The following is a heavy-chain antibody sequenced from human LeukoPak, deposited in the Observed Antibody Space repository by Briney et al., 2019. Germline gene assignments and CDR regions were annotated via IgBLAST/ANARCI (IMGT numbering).Heavy chain of an antibody. J-gene: IGHJ4*02. V-gene: IGHV3-48*01. CDR1: GFTFSSYS. CDR2: ISSSSNTI. D-gene: IGHD3-16*02. CDR3: AKENYYDYVWGSYRYFDY. Sequence: GGSLRLSCEASGFTFSSYSMNWVRQAPGKGLEWVSYISSSSNTIYYADSVKGRFTISRDNAKNSLYLKMNSLRAEDTAVYYCAKENYYDYVWGSYRYFDYWGQGTLVTVSS.